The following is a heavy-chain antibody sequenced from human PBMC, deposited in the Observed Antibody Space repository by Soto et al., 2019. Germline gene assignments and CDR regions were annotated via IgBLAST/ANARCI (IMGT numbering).Heavy chain of an antibody. CDR1: GFTFSSYA. J-gene: IGHJ3*02. V-gene: IGHV3-30-3*01. CDR3: ARRAAAGTAYDAFDI. Sequence: LRLSCAASGFTFSSYAMHWVRQAPGKGLEWVAVISYDGSNKYYADSVKGRFTISRDNSKNTLYLQMNSLRAEDTAVYYCARRAAAGTAYDAFDIWGQGTMVTVSS. D-gene: IGHD6-13*01. CDR2: ISYDGSNK.